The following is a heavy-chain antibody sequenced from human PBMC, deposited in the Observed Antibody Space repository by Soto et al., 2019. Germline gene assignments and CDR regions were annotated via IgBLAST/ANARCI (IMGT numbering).Heavy chain of an antibody. CDR2: INHSGST. CDR3: ARLTADSSGWFDYFDY. V-gene: IGHV4-34*01. CDR1: GGSFSGYY. Sequence: SETLSLTCAVYGGSFSGYYWSWIRQPPGKGLEWIGEINHSGSTNYNPSLKSRVTITVDTSKNQLSLKLSSVTTADTAVYYCARLTADSSGWFDYFDYWGQGTLVTVSS. J-gene: IGHJ4*02. D-gene: IGHD6-19*01.